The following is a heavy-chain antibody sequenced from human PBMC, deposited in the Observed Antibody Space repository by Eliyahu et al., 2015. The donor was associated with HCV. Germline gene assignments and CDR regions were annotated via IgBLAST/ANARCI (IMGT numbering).Heavy chain of an antibody. V-gene: IGHV4-34*01. D-gene: IGHD2-15*01. Sequence: QVQLQQWGAGLLKPSETLSLTCAXXGGSFSGYYWSWIRQPPGKGLEWIGEINHSGSTNYNPSLKSRVTISVDTSKNQFSLKLSSVTAADTAVYYCARGRGYCSGGSCYSGYFDYWGQGTLVTVSS. CDR3: ARGRGYCSGGSCYSGYFDY. CDR2: INHSGST. J-gene: IGHJ4*02. CDR1: GGSFSGYY.